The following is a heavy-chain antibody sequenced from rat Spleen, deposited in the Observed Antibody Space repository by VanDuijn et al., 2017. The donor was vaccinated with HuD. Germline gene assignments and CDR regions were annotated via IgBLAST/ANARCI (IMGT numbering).Heavy chain of an antibody. V-gene: IGHV5-20*01. J-gene: IGHJ2*01. Sequence: EVQLVESGGGLVQPGRSMKLSCAASGFTFSDYYMAWVRQAPKKGLEWVASINYDGGGTYYRDSVKGRFTISRNNAKSSLYLQMDSLRSEDTATYYCTRDRILRSTGFDYWGQGVMVTVSS. CDR3: TRDRILRSTGFDY. D-gene: IGHD1-6*01. CDR2: INYDGGGT. CDR1: GFTFSDYY.